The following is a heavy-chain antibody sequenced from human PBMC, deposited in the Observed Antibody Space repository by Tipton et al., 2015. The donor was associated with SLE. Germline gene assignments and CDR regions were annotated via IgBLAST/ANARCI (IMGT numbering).Heavy chain of an antibody. J-gene: IGHJ3*02. Sequence: SLRLSCAASGFTFSSYEMNWVRQAPGKGLEWGSYISSSGSTIYYADSVKGRFTISRDNAKNSLYLQMNSLRAEDTAVYYCATRGVAAAGSDAFDIWAKGQWSPSLQ. CDR1: GFTFSSYE. V-gene: IGHV3-48*03. CDR2: ISSSGSTI. CDR3: ATRGVAAAGSDAFDI. D-gene: IGHD6-13*01.